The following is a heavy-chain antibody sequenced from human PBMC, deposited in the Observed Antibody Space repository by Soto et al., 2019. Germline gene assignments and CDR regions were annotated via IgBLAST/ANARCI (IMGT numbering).Heavy chain of an antibody. Sequence: HPGGSLRLSCAASGFTFSSYSMNWVRQAPGKGLEWVSYISSSSSTIYYADSVKGRFTISRDNAKNSLYLQMNSLRAEDTAVYYCAREGGKRLGELSYPFDYWGQGTLVTVSS. CDR3: AREGGKRLGELSYPFDY. CDR1: GFTFSSYS. D-gene: IGHD3-16*02. V-gene: IGHV3-48*01. CDR2: ISSSSSTI. J-gene: IGHJ4*02.